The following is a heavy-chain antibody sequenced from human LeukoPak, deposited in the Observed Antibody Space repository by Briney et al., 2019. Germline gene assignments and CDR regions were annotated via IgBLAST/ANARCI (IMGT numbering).Heavy chain of an antibody. CDR1: GYTFTTYA. CDR3: ARAPGSGSYSAFDY. J-gene: IGHJ4*02. V-gene: IGHV1-3*04. Sequence: ASVKVSCKASGYTFTTYAMHWVRQAPGQRLEWMGWNNTGNGNTKYSQRFQGRVTITRDASASTACMDLSSLRSEDTAVYYCARAPGSGSYSAFDYWGQGTLVTVSS. D-gene: IGHD1-26*01. CDR2: NNTGNGNT.